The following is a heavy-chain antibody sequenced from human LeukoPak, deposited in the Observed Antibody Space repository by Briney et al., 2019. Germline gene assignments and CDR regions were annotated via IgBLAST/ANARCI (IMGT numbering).Heavy chain of an antibody. D-gene: IGHD4-23*01. CDR3: ARGDYGGLGA. J-gene: IGHJ5*02. V-gene: IGHV4-30-2*01. CDR1: GGSLSGGFT. Sequence: SGSLSLTCAVSGGSLSGGFTWSWIRQPLGKGLEWIGFIYHSGSTYYNPSLKSRVTISIDTSKIQVSLNLTSVTAADTAMYFCARGDYGGLGAWGQGILSPSP. CDR2: IYHSGST.